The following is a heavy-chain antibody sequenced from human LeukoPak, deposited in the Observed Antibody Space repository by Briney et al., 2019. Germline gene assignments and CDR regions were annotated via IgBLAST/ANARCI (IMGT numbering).Heavy chain of an antibody. CDR3: AREASQKGAHYMDV. D-gene: IGHD3-16*01. Sequence: KPSETLSLTCTVSGFTINNCYWSWLRQPPGKGLEWIGYINYSGGTNYNTSLKRRVTISVDTSKNQFSLKLSSVTAADTAVYYCAREASQKGAHYMDVWRKDTTVTISS. V-gene: IGHV4-59*01. CDR1: GFTINNCY. J-gene: IGHJ6*03. CDR2: INYSGGT.